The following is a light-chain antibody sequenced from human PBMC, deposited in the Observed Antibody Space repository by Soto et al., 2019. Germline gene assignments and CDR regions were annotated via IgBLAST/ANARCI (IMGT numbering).Light chain of an antibody. CDR3: QQYRMSPNT. CDR2: GAS. V-gene: IGKV3-20*01. CDR1: QSVGIN. Sequence: DIVRAQSLDTLSVSPGERATLSCRASQSVGINLARYQQHPGQAPKILIYGASTRATGIPDRVRGSGSGPDFSLTIRGLKPEDLAVYYCQQYRMSPNTFGQGPRLEI. J-gene: IGKJ5*01.